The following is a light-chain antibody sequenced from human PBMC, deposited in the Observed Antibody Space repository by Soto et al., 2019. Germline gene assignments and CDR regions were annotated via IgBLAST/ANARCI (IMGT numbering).Light chain of an antibody. J-gene: IGKJ1*01. CDR1: QSVSSY. CDR3: QQRNDWPT. Sequence: EIVLTQSPATLSLSPGEGATLSCRASQSVSSYLAWYQQKPGQAPRLLIYDASKRATGIPARFSGSGSGTDLPLTSSSLEPEDFAVYCCQQRNDWPTFGQGTKVEIK. V-gene: IGKV3-11*01. CDR2: DAS.